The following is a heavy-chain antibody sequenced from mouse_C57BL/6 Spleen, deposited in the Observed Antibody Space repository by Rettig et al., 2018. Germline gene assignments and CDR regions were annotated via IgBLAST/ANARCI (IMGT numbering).Heavy chain of an antibody. J-gene: IGHJ3*01. Sequence: IGWIYPRDGSTKYNEKFKGKATLTVDTSSSTAYMELHSLTSEDSAVYFCAPIYYDYGRFAYWGQGTLVTVSA. D-gene: IGHD2-4*01. V-gene: IGHV1-85*01. CDR3: APIYYDYGRFAY. CDR2: IYPRDGST.